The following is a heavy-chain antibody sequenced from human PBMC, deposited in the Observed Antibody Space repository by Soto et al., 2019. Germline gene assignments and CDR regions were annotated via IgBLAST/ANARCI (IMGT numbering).Heavy chain of an antibody. CDR2: IYYNGDT. CDR1: GGSISSGGYY. CDR3: ARSHRDNWGSPDYFDY. J-gene: IGHJ4*02. D-gene: IGHD7-27*01. Sequence: ASETLSLTCTVSGGSISSGGYYWSWIRQHPGKGLEWIGYIYYNGDTYYNPSPKSRVSISIDTSKNQFSLRLTSVTAADTAVYYCARSHRDNWGSPDYFDYWGQGTLVTVSS. V-gene: IGHV4-31*03.